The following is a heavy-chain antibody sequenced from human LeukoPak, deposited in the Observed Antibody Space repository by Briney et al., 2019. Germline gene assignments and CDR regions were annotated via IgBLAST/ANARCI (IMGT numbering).Heavy chain of an antibody. CDR2: IYSGGNT. D-gene: IGHD4-17*01. CDR3: ARRAGEYSHPYDY. J-gene: IGHJ4*02. CDR1: GFSFSSYW. V-gene: IGHV3-53*01. Sequence: GGSLRLSCVGSGFSFSSYWMSWVRQAPGKGLEWVSFIYSGGNTLYSDSVKGRFTISRDNSKNTLYLQMNSLRAEDTAVYYCARRAGEYSHPYDYWGQGTLVTVSS.